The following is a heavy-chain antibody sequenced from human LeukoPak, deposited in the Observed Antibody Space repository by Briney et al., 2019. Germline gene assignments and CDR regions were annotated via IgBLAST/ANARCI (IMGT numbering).Heavy chain of an antibody. D-gene: IGHD3-10*01. V-gene: IGHV4-31*03. J-gene: IGHJ4*02. CDR3: ARTSITMVRGVTQIFDY. CDR1: GGSISSSSYY. Sequence: SETLSLTCTVSGGSISSSSYYWGWIRQPPGKGLEWIGYIYYSGSTYYNPSLKSRVTISVDTSKNQFSLKLSSVTAADTAVYYCARTSITMVRGVTQIFDYWGQGTLVTVSS. CDR2: IYYSGST.